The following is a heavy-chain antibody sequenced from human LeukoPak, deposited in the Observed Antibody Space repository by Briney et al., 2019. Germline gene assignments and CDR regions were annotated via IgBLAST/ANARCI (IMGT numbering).Heavy chain of an antibody. CDR2: IYYSGST. J-gene: IGHJ4*02. V-gene: IGHV4-39*01. CDR1: GGSISSSSYY. CDR3: ARGLGSSWYWFDY. Sequence: SETLSLTCTVSGGSISSSSYYWGWIRQPPGKGLEWIGSIYYSGSTYYNPSLKSRVTISVDTSKNQFSLKLSSVTAADTAVYYCARGLGSSWYWFDYWGQGTLATVSS. D-gene: IGHD6-13*01.